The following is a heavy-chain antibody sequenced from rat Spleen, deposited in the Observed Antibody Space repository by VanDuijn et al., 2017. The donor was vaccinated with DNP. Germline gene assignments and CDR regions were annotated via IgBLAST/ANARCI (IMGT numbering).Heavy chain of an antibody. Sequence: EVQLVESGGGSVQPEGSLKLSCAASGFTFSNYGMAWVRQAPKKGLEWVATISISGDTTYYRDSVKGRFTISRDNAKSTLYLQMDSLRSEDTATYYCATGGHYFDYWGQGVVVTVSS. CDR3: ATGGHYFDY. V-gene: IGHV5S13*01. CDR1: GFTFSNYG. J-gene: IGHJ2*01. CDR2: ISISGDTT.